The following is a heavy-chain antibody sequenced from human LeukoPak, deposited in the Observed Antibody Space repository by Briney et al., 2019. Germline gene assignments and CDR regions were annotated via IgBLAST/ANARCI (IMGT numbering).Heavy chain of an antibody. D-gene: IGHD3-22*01. CDR1: GGSFSGYY. CDR3: ARARDSRGYQFKGFDY. J-gene: IGHJ4*02. CDR2: IYASGST. Sequence: SETLSLTCAVYGGSFSGYYWSWIRQPPGKGLEWIGRIYASGSTNYNPSLMRRATISVDTSKNQFSLKLSSVTAADTAVYYCARARDSRGYQFKGFDYWGQGTLVTVSS. V-gene: IGHV4-59*10.